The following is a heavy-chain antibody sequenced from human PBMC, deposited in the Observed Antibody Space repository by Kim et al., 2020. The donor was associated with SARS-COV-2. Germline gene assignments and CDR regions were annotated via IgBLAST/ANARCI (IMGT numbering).Heavy chain of an antibody. Sequence: RCTISRDNSKNTLYLQMNSLRAEDTAVYYCASSDSGGYDYAYYYYYGMDVWGQGTTVTVSS. CDR3: ASSDSGGYDYAYYYYYGMDV. D-gene: IGHD5-12*01. V-gene: IGHV3-30*01. J-gene: IGHJ6*02.